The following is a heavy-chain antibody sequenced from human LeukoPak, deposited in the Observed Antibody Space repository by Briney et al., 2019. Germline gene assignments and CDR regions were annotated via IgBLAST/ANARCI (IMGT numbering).Heavy chain of an antibody. CDR2: IYYSGST. D-gene: IGHD3-22*01. V-gene: IGHV4-39*01. J-gene: IGHJ6*03. Sequence: KTSETLSLTCTVSGGSISSSSYYWGWIRQPPGKGLEWIGSIYYSGSTYYIPSLKSRVTISVDTSKNQFSLKLSSVTAADTAVYYCARHVVPTYYCDSSGYSGYYMDVWGKGTTVTVSS. CDR3: ARHVVPTYYCDSSGYSGYYMDV. CDR1: GGSISSSSYY.